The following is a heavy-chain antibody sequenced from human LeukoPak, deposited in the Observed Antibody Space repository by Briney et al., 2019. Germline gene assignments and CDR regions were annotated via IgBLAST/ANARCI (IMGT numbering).Heavy chain of an antibody. CDR1: GFTFSSYA. D-gene: IGHD3-10*01. CDR3: AKGKTYLDAFDI. V-gene: IGHV3-23*01. Sequence: GGSLRLSCAASGFTFSSYAMSWVRQAPGKGLEWVSAISGSGGSTYYADSVKGRFTISRDNSKNTLYLQMNSLRADDTAVYYCAKGKTYLDAFDIWGQGTMDTVSS. J-gene: IGHJ3*02. CDR2: ISGSGGST.